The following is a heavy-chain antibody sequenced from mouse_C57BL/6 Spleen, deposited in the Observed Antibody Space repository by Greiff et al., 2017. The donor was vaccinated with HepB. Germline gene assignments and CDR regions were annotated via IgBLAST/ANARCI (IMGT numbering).Heavy chain of an antibody. CDR1: GYTFTDYE. D-gene: IGHD1-1*01. J-gene: IGHJ2*01. Sequence: QVQLQQSGAELVRPGASVTLSCKASGYTFTDYEMHWVKQTPVHGLEWIGAIDPETGGTAYNQKFKGKAILTADKSSSTAYMELRSLTSEDSAVYYCTSSSSYYFDYWGQGTTLTVSS. V-gene: IGHV1-15*01. CDR2: IDPETGGT. CDR3: TSSSSYYFDY.